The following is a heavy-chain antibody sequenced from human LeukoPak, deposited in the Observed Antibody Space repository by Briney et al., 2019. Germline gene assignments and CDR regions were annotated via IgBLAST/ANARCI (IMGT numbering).Heavy chain of an antibody. V-gene: IGHV3-48*03. J-gene: IGHJ4*02. CDR2: IRSSGIGM. CDR3: ARVRTDILTGYRIDY. CDR1: GFTFSSYE. Sequence: GGSLRLSCAASGFTFSSYEMNWVHQAPGKGLEWVSDIRSSGIGMFYADSVKGRFTISRDNAKNSLYLQMNSLRAEDTAVYYCARVRTDILTGYRIDYWGQGTLVTVSS. D-gene: IGHD3-9*01.